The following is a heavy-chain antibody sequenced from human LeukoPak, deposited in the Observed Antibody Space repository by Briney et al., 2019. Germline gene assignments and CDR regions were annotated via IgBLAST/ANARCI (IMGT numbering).Heavy chain of an antibody. J-gene: IGHJ6*03. CDR2: IYPGDSDT. CDR3: ARFADYYYYYMDV. CDR1: GSSFTSYW. Sequence: GESLKISCKGSGSSFTSYWIGWVRPMPGKGLEWMGIIYPGDSDTRYGPSFQGQVTISADKSISTAYLQWSSLKASDTTMYYCARFADYYYYYMDVWGKGTTVTVSS. V-gene: IGHV5-51*01.